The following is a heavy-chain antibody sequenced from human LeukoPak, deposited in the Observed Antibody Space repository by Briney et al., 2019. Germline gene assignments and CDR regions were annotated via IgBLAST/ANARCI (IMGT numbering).Heavy chain of an antibody. Sequence: PGGSLRLSCAASGFTVSSNEMSWVRQAPGKGLEWVSYITSSSSIIYYGDSVKGRFTVSRDNAENSLYLQMNSLRAEDTAVYYCARVGLWRYPVDSWGQGTLVTVSS. CDR2: ITSSSSII. CDR3: ARVGLWRYPVDS. D-gene: IGHD3/OR15-3a*01. J-gene: IGHJ4*02. V-gene: IGHV3-48*01. CDR1: GFTVSSNE.